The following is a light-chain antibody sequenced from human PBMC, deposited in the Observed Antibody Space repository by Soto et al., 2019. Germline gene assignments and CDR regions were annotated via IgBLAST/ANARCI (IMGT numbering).Light chain of an antibody. CDR1: SSNVGRYKY. CDR2: DVT. Sequence: QCALTQPRSVSGSPGQSVTISCTGTSSNVGRYKYVSWYQHHPGKAPKLMIYDVTMRPSGVPDRFSGSKSGNTASLTISGLQAEDEADYYCCSYAGTYTYVFGTGTK. V-gene: IGLV2-11*01. CDR3: CSYAGTYTYV. J-gene: IGLJ1*01.